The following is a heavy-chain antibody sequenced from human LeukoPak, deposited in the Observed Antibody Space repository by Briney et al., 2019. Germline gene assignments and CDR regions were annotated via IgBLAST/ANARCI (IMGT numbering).Heavy chain of an antibody. V-gene: IGHV4-30-2*01. CDR3: ARGLPSVLADY. CDR2: IYNSGST. J-gene: IGHJ4*02. CDR1: GGSISSGGYY. Sequence: SQALSLTCTVSGGSISSGGYYWSWIRQPPGKGLEWIGYIYNSGSTYYNPSLQSRVTISVDRSKNQFSLKLSSMTAADTAVYYCARGLPSVLADYWGQGTLVTVSS.